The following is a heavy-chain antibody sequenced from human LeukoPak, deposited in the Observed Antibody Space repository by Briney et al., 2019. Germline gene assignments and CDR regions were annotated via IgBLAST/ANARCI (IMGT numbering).Heavy chain of an antibody. V-gene: IGHV1-8*01. D-gene: IGHD2-2*01. Sequence: ASVTVSFKASGYTFTSYDINWVRQAPGQGLEWMGWMNPNSGNTGYAQKFQGRVTMTRNTSISTAYMELSSLRSEDTAVYYCARGGRRGLPAANYWGQGTLVTVSS. CDR1: GYTFTSYD. J-gene: IGHJ4*02. CDR3: ARGGRRGLPAANY. CDR2: MNPNSGNT.